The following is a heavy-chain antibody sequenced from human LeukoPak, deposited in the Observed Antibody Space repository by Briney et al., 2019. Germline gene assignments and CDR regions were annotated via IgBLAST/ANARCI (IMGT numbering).Heavy chain of an antibody. CDR3: AKDSNNGLGN. D-gene: IGHD2-8*01. CDR2: ISYDGSNK. V-gene: IGHV3-30-3*01. CDR1: GFTFSSYA. Sequence: GRSLRLSCAASGFTFSSYAMHWVRQAPGKGLEWVAVISYDGSNKYCADSVKGRFTISRDNSKNTLYLQMNSLRAEDTAVYYCAKDSNNGLGNWGQGTLVTVSS. J-gene: IGHJ4*02.